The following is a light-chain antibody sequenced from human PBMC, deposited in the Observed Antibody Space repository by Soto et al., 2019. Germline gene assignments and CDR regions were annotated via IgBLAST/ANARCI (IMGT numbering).Light chain of an antibody. J-gene: IGKJ5*01. CDR1: QSVSNNY. CDR2: DAS. Sequence: EIVLTQSPGTLSLSPGEIATLSCSASQSVSNNYLAWYQQKPGQAPRLLIYDASNRATGIPARFSGSGSGTDFTLTISSLEPEDFAVYYCQQRSNWPPTFGQGTRLEI. V-gene: IGKV3-11*01. CDR3: QQRSNWPPT.